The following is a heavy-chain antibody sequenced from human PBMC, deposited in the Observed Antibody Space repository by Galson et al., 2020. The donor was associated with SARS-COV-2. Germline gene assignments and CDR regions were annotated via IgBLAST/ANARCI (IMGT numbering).Heavy chain of an antibody. CDR1: GGSISSGSYY. D-gene: IGHD6-19*01. CDR2: IYTSGST. J-gene: IGHJ4*02. V-gene: IGHV4-61*02. Sequence: SETLSLTCTVSGGSISSGSYYWSWIRPPAGKGLEWIGRIYTSGSTHCNPSLKSRVTISVDTSKNQFSLKLSSVTAADTAVYYCGGGRLIAVAGTDFDYWGQGTLVTVSS. CDR3: GGGRLIAVAGTDFDY.